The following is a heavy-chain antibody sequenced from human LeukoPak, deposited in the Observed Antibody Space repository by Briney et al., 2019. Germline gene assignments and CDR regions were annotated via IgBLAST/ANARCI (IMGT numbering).Heavy chain of an antibody. D-gene: IGHD4-11*01. Sequence: SVKVSCKASGGTFSSYAISWVRQAPGQGLEWMGGIIPIFGTANYAQKFQGSVTITADESTSTAYMELSSLRSEDTAVYYCARAPYSNSHTSSYYYYYGMDVWGQGTTVTVSS. CDR3: ARAPYSNSHTSSYYYYYGMDV. J-gene: IGHJ6*02. CDR2: IIPIFGTA. V-gene: IGHV1-69*13. CDR1: GGTFSSYA.